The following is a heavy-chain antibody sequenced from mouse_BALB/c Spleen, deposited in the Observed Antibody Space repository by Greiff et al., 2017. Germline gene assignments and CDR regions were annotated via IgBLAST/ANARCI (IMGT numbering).Heavy chain of an antibody. J-gene: IGHJ2*01. CDR3: AREYGNFYYFDY. CDR2: IYPYNGGT. D-gene: IGHD2-10*02. Sequence: VQLQQSGPELVKPGASVKISCKASGYTFTDYNMHWVKQSHGKSLEWIGYIYPYNGGTGYNQKFKSKATLTVDNSSSTAYMELRSLTSEDSAVYYCAREYGNFYYFDYWGQGTTLTVSS. V-gene: IGHV1S29*02. CDR1: GYTFTDYN.